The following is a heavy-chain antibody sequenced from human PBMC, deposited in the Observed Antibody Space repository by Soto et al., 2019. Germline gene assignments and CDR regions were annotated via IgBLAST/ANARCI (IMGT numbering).Heavy chain of an antibody. V-gene: IGHV1-18*01. J-gene: IGHJ4*02. Sequence: ASVEVSCKASGYTFTSYGISWVRQAHGQGLEWMGWISAYNGNTNYAQKLQGRVTMTTDTSTSTAYMELRSLRSDDTAVYYCARARFLEWLPELWGQGTLVTVSS. CDR1: GYTFTSYG. CDR3: ARARFLEWLPEL. D-gene: IGHD3-3*01. CDR2: ISAYNGNT.